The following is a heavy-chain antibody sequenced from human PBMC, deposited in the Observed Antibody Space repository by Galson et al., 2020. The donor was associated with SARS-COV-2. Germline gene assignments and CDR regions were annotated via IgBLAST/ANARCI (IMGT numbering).Heavy chain of an antibody. J-gene: IGHJ4*02. D-gene: IGHD3-10*01. V-gene: IGHV4-59*01. CDR3: ARDNPASDYYGSGTFDY. Sequence: SETLSLTCTLSSGPINNYYWSWPRQSPGKGLEWIGYIYDVRSTNHNPSLKSRVTMSVDSSKNQLSLKLRSVTAADAAVYYCARDNPASDYYGSGTFDYWGQGIQVTVSS. CDR1: SGPINNYY. CDR2: IYDVRST.